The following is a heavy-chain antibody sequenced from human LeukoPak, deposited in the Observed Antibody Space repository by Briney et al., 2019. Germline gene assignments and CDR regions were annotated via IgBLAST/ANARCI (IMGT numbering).Heavy chain of an antibody. CDR2: ISYDGSNK. D-gene: IGHD3-22*01. J-gene: IGHJ4*02. Sequence: GGSLRLPCAASGFTFSSYAMHWVRQAPGKGLEWVAVISYDGSNKYYADSVKGRFTISRDNSKNTLYLQMNSLRAEGTAVYYCARDRQYDSVAYWGQGTLVTASS. CDR1: GFTFSSYA. CDR3: ARDRQYDSVAY. V-gene: IGHV3-30*04.